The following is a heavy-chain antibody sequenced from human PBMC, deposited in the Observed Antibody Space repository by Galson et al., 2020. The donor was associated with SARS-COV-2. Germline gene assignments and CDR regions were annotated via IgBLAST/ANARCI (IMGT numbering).Heavy chain of an antibody. V-gene: IGHV4-31*03. J-gene: IGHJ4*02. D-gene: IGHD3-3*01. CDR2: IYYSGST. Sequence: RTSETLSLTCTVSGGSISSGGYYWSWIRQHPGKGLEWIGYIYYSGSTYYNPSLKSRVTISVDTSKNQFSLKLSSVTAADTAVYYCARASRTIFGVVKHFDYWGQGTLVTVSS. CDR3: ARASRTIFGVVKHFDY. CDR1: GGSISSGGYY.